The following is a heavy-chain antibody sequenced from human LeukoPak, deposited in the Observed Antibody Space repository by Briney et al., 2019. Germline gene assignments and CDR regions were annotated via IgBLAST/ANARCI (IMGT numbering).Heavy chain of an antibody. CDR1: GGSISSSSYY. V-gene: IGHV4-39*07. J-gene: IGHJ5*02. D-gene: IGHD2-15*01. CDR3: ARWLGYCSGGSCYPASWFDP. CDR2: IYYSGST. Sequence: SETLSLTCTVSGGSISSSSYYWGWIRQPPGKGPEWIGSIYYSGSTYYNPSLKSRVTISVDTSKNQFSLKLSSVTAADTAVYYCARWLGYCSGGSCYPASWFDPWGQGTLVTVSS.